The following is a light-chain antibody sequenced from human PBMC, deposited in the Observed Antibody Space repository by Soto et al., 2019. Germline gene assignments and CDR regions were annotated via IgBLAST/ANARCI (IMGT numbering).Light chain of an antibody. Sequence: QSALTQPASVSGSPGQSITISCTGTSSDVGGYSYVSWYQQHPGKAPKLMIYEVSNRPSGVSNRFSGSKSGNTASLTISGLQAEDEAHYSCSSFSSSSTLVVFGGGTKLTVL. CDR2: EVS. CDR1: SSDVGGYSY. J-gene: IGLJ2*01. V-gene: IGLV2-14*01. CDR3: SSFSSSSTLVV.